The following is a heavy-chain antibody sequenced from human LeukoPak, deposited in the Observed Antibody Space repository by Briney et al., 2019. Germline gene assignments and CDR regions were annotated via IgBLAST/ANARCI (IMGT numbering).Heavy chain of an antibody. CDR1: GYTFSSYD. V-gene: IGHV1-8*03. Sequence: ASVKVSCKASGYTFSSYDINWVRQATGQGLEWMGWMNPNSGDRGYAQKFQGRVTITRNTSISTAYMELSSLRPDDTAVYYCARDPRGPTGYDSPGRDTFDSWGQGSLVAVSS. J-gene: IGHJ4*02. CDR3: ARDPRGPTGYDSPGRDTFDS. D-gene: IGHD3-22*01. CDR2: MNPNSGDR.